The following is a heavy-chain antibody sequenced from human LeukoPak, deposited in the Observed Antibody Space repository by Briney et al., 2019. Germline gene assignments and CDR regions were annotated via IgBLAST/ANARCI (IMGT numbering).Heavy chain of an antibody. J-gene: IGHJ1*01. D-gene: IGHD3-22*01. V-gene: IGHV3-48*03. CDR1: GFTFSDYE. CDR3: ARAPSEVGGYYPEYFRH. CDR2: ISETGAHT. Sequence: GGSLRLSCEASGFTFSDYEMNWVRQAPGKGLEWISHISETGAHTYYAESVKGRFTISRDNAKNTVSLQMDSLRAEDTGVYYCARAPSEVGGYYPEYFRHWGQGTLVTVSS.